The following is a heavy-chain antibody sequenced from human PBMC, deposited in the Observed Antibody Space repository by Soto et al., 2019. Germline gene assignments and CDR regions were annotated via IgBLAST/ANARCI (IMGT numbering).Heavy chain of an antibody. Sequence: QVQLVQSGAEVKKPGSSVKVSCKASGGTFSSYAISWVRQAPGQGLEWMGGIIPIFGTANYAQKFQGRVKMTGEKSTSTAYRGRSSLRLGDGAVYYWAELWWGEPKGMAVGGKGTPFTVSS. D-gene: IGHD3-10*01. J-gene: IGHJ6*04. CDR1: GGTFSSYA. V-gene: IGHV1-69*06. CDR3: AELWWGEPKGMAV. CDR2: IIPIFGTA.